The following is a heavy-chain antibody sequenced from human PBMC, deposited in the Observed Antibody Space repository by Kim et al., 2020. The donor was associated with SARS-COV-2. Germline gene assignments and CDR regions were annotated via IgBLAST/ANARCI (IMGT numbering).Heavy chain of an antibody. CDR1: GFTFSSYS. CDR2: ISSSSSTI. D-gene: IGHD6-13*01. CDR3: VTFPEQQPLVGDFDY. J-gene: IGHJ4*02. Sequence: GGSLRLSCAASGFTFSSYSMNWVRQAPGKGLEWVSYISSSSSTIYYADSVKGRFTISRDNAKNSLYLQMNSLRDEDTAVYYCVTFPEQQPLVGDFDYWGQGTLVTVSS. V-gene: IGHV3-48*02.